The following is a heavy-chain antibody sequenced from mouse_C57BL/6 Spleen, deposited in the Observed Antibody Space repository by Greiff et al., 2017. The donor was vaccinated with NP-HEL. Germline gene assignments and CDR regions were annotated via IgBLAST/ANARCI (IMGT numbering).Heavy chain of an antibody. D-gene: IGHD1-1*01. J-gene: IGHJ3*01. CDR1: GYTFTSYW. CDR3: TRDHYGSSYGMFAY. Sequence: EVQLQQSGTVLARPGASVKMSCKTSGYTFTSYWMHWVKQRPGQGLEWIGAIYPGNSDTSYNQKFKGKAKLTAVTSASTAYMELSSLTNEDSAVYYCTRDHYGSSYGMFAYWGQGTLVTVSA. CDR2: IYPGNSDT. V-gene: IGHV1-5*01.